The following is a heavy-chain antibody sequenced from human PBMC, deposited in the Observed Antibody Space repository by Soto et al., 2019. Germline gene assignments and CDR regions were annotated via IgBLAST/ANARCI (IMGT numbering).Heavy chain of an antibody. Sequence: LGESLKISCKGSGYSFTSYWIGWVRQMPGKGLEWVGIIYPGDSDTRYSPSLQGQVTISADKTISTAYLQWSSLKASATAMYYCARRDIGVGVYLFDYWGQGTLGTVSX. V-gene: IGHV5-51*01. D-gene: IGHD1-20*01. CDR1: GYSFTSYW. CDR3: ARRDIGVGVYLFDY. J-gene: IGHJ4*02. CDR2: IYPGDSDT.